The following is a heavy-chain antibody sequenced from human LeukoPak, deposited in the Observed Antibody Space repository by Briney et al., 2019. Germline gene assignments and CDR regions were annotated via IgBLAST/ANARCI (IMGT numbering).Heavy chain of an antibody. CDR3: ARGRGTSGSNRDFYYYYYMDV. CDR2: MNGGNGNT. J-gene: IGHJ6*03. Sequence: ASVKVSCKASGYIFTDYAIHWLREAPGQRPEWVGWMNGGNGNTKYSQKFQGRITLIRDTSAATAYMERSSLRHDDLAVYYCARGRGTSGSNRDFYYYYYMDVWGKGTTVTVSS. CDR1: GYIFTDYA. V-gene: IGHV1-3*01. D-gene: IGHD2-15*01.